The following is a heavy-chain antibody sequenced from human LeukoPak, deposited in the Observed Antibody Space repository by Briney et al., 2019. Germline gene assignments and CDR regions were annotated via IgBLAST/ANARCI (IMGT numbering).Heavy chain of an antibody. J-gene: IGHJ3*02. CDR1: GDSVSSNSAA. CDR3: ARAAIAVAGTADAFDI. D-gene: IGHD6-19*01. CDR2: TYYRSKWYN. Sequence: SQTLSLTCAISGDSVSSNSAAWNWTRQSPSRGLEWLGRTYYRSKWYNDYAVSVKSRITINPDTSKNQFSLQLNSVTPEDTAVYYCARAAIAVAGTADAFDIWGQGTMVTVSS. V-gene: IGHV6-1*01.